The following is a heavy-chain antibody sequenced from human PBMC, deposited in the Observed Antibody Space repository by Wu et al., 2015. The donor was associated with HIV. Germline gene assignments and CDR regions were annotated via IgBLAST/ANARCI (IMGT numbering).Heavy chain of an antibody. J-gene: IGHJ6*03. D-gene: IGHD4-23*01. V-gene: IGHV1-69*12. CDR2: IIPIFGTT. Sequence: QVQLVQSGAEVKKPGSSVKVSCKASRGTFSTYAINWVRQGPGQGLEWMGGIIPIFGTTNYAEDFQGRVTITADESTSTAYMELSSLRSEDTAVYYCARDPGPRYGGDYYYMDVWGKGTTVTVSS. CDR3: ARDPGPRYGGDYYYMDV. CDR1: RGTFSTYA.